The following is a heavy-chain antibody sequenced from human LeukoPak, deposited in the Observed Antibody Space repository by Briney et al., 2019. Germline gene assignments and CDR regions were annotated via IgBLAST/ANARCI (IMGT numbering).Heavy chain of an antibody. CDR2: INHSGST. V-gene: IGHV4-34*01. CDR3: ARVSVGPWLALDY. D-gene: IGHD6-19*01. J-gene: IGHJ4*02. CDR1: GGSFSGYY. Sequence: PSETLSLTCAVYGGSFSGYYWSWIRQPPGKGLEWIGEINHSGSTNYNPSLKSRVTISVDTSKNQFSLKLSSVTAADTAVYYCARVSVGPWLALDYWGQGTLVTVSS.